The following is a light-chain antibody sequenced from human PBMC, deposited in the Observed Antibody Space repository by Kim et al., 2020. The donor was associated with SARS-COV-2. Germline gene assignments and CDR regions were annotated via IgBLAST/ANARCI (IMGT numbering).Light chain of an antibody. CDR1: NIGSKS. V-gene: IGLV3-21*04. Sequence: SYELTQTPSVSVAPGKTARITCGGDNIGSKSVHWYQRKPGQAPVLVIYRDSDRPSGIPERFSGSNSGNTATLTISRVEAGDEADYYCQVWDSSSDPRGVFGGGTQLTVL. CDR3: QVWDSSSDPRGV. CDR2: RDS. J-gene: IGLJ3*02.